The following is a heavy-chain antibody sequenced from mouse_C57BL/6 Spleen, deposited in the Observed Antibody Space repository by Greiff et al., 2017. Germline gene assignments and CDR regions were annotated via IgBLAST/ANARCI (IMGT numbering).Heavy chain of an antibody. CDR1: GYTFTSYW. CDR2: IDPSDSYT. D-gene: IGHD2-1*01. CDR3: ARDDYGNYSY. V-gene: IGHV1-59*01. J-gene: IGHJ2*01. Sequence: VQLQQPGAELVRPGTSVKLSCKASGYTFTSYWMHWVKQRPGQGLEWIGVIDPSDSYTNYNQKFKGKATLTVDTSSSTAYMQLSSLTSEDSAVYYCARDDYGNYSYWGQGTTLTVSS.